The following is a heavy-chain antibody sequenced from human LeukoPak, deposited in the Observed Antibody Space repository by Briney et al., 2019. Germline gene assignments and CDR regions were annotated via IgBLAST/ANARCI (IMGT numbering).Heavy chain of an antibody. Sequence: SETQSLTCTVSGGSISSYYWSWIRLPPGKGLEWIGYLSKSGNTNYSPSLKSRVTIFGDTSKNQFFLKLSSVTAADTAVYYCARARYVNSFYAFDIWGQETLVTVSS. D-gene: IGHD3-9*01. CDR2: LSKSGNT. CDR1: GGSISSYY. J-gene: IGHJ3*02. V-gene: IGHV4-59*01. CDR3: ARARYVNSFYAFDI.